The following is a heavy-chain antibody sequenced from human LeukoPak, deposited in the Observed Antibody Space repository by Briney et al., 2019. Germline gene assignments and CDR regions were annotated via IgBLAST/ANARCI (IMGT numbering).Heavy chain of an antibody. CDR1: GGSISSYY. Sequence: SETLSLTCTVSGGSISSYYWSWIRQPPGTGLEWIGYIYYSGSTNYNPSLKSRVTISVDTSKNQFSLKLSSVTAADTAVYYCARADSSGWHNLFDYWGQGTLVTVSS. V-gene: IGHV4-59*01. CDR3: ARADSSGWHNLFDY. D-gene: IGHD6-19*01. J-gene: IGHJ4*02. CDR2: IYYSGST.